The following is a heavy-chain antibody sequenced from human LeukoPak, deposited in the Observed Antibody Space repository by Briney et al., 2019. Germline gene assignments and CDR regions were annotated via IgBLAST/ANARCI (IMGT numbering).Heavy chain of an antibody. Sequence: PGGSLRLSCAASGFTFNSYAMNWVRQAPGKGPEWVSTISGNGGSTYYADSVKGRFTISRDSSKNTLYLQMRSLRAEDTAVYYCAKGGRYCYNINCYFSHWGQGTMVTVSS. CDR1: GFTFNSYA. V-gene: IGHV3-23*01. D-gene: IGHD2-2*01. J-gene: IGHJ4*02. CDR3: AKGGRYCYNINCYFSH. CDR2: ISGNGGST.